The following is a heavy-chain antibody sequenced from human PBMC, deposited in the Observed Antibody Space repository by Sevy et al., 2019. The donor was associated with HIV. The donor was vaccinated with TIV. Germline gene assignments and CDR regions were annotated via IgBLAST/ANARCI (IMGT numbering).Heavy chain of an antibody. CDR3: ARAGAYDSCGYYQIDY. Sequence: DAVKVSCKASGYTFTSYDINWVGQATGQGLEWMGWMNPNSRNTGYAQKFQGRVTMTRNISISTAYMELSSLRSEDTAVYYCARAGAYDSCGYYQIDYWGQGTLVRVSS. CDR1: GYTFTSYD. CDR2: MNPNSRNT. V-gene: IGHV1-8*01. D-gene: IGHD3-22*01. J-gene: IGHJ4*02.